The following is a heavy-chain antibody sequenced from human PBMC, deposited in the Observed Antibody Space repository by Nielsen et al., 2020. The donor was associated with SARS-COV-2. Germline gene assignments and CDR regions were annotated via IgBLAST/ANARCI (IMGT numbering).Heavy chain of an antibody. D-gene: IGHD1-26*01. J-gene: IGHJ6*02. CDR1: GFTFSNYH. Sequence: GGSLRLSCAASGFTFSNYHMIWIRQAPGKGLEWVSYISTRSDYRYYVDSVEGRFTISRDNANNLVHLQMNSLRAEDTAVYYCARDVLREKVQGMDVWGQGTTVTVSS. CDR2: ISTRSDYR. V-gene: IGHV3-11*05. CDR3: ARDVLREKVQGMDV.